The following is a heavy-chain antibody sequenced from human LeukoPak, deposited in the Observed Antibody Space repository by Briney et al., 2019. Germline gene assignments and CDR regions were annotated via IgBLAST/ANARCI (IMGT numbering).Heavy chain of an antibody. J-gene: IGHJ4*02. CDR2: IKQDGSEK. D-gene: IGHD5-24*01. Sequence: GGSLRLSCAASGFTFSSYWMSWVRQAPGKGLEWVANIKQDGSEKYYVDSVKGRFTFSRDNAKNSLYLQMNSLRAEDTAVYYCARVAGMATILGQYYFDYWGQGTLVTVSS. CDR1: GFTFSSYW. V-gene: IGHV3-7*01. CDR3: ARVAGMATILGQYYFDY.